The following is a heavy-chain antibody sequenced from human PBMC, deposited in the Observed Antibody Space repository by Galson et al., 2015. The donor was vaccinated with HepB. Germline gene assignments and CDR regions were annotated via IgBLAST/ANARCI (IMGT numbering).Heavy chain of an antibody. Sequence: SVKVSCKASGGTFSSYTISWVRQAPGQGLEWMGRIIPILGIANYAQKFQGGVTITADKSTSTAYMELSSLRSEDTAVYYCARGLGGSGSYLDYYGMDVWGQGTTVTVSS. J-gene: IGHJ6*02. V-gene: IGHV1-69*02. CDR1: GGTFSSYT. D-gene: IGHD3-10*01. CDR2: IIPILGIA. CDR3: ARGLGGSGSYLDYYGMDV.